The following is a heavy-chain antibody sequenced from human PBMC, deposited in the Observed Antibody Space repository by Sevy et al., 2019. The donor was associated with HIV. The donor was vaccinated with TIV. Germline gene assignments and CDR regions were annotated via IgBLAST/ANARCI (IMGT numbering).Heavy chain of an antibody. J-gene: IGHJ4*02. CDR2: ISSSSYI. CDR3: ARDHPKDGYSYGTGY. Sequence: GGSLRLSCAASGFTFSSYSMNWVRQAPGKGLEWVSSISSSSYIYYADSVKGRFTISRDNAKNSLYLQMNSLRAEDTAVYYCARDHPKDGYSYGTGYWGQGTLVTVSS. CDR1: GFTFSSYS. D-gene: IGHD5-18*01. V-gene: IGHV3-21*01.